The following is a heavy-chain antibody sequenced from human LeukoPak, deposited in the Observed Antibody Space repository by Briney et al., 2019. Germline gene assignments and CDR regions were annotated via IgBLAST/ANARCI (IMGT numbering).Heavy chain of an antibody. CDR3: ARDSTGTDPDYYYYMDV. CDR1: GYTFTSYY. D-gene: IGHD1-1*01. Sequence: ASVKVSCKASGYTFTSYYMHWVRQAPGQGLEWMGIINPSGGSTSYAQKFQARVTMTRDMSTSTVYMELSSLRSEDTAVYYCARDSTGTDPDYYYYMDVWGKGTTVTVSS. J-gene: IGHJ6*03. CDR2: INPSGGST. V-gene: IGHV1-46*01.